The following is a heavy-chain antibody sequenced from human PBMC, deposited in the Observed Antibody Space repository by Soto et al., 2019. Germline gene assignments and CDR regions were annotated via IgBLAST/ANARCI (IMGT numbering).Heavy chain of an antibody. D-gene: IGHD3-3*01. CDR3: ARGADDFSRGSYYEY. V-gene: IGHV1-18*04. CDR2: SGNT. Sequence: QVQLVQSGAEVKKPGASVTVSCKASGYTFSTHVISWVRQAPGQGLEWMAWSGNTNYAQKFQGILTLTTNPSTRTAYMELRSLGSGYTVVYCCARGADDFSRGSYYEYWGQGTLVTVSS. CDR1: GYTFSTHV. J-gene: IGHJ4*02.